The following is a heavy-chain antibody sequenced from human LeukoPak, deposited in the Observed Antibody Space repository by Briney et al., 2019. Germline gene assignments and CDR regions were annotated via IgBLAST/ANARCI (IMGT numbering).Heavy chain of an antibody. CDR2: IYYSGST. CDR1: GGSIRGYY. J-gene: IGHJ6*03. D-gene: IGHD3-16*01. CDR3: AVGATHYYMDV. V-gene: IGHV4-59*08. Sequence: SETLSLTCTVSGGSIRGYYWSWVRQPPGKGLEWIAYIYYSGSTDYNPSLKSRVTISLDTSKNQFSLKLSSVTAADTAVYYCAVGATHYYMDVWGKGTTVTVSS.